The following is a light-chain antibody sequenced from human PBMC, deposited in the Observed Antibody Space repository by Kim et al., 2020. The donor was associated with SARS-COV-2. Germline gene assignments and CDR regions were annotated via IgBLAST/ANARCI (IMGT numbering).Light chain of an antibody. CDR1: KLGDKY. J-gene: IGLJ3*02. V-gene: IGLV3-1*01. CDR3: QAWDSSTWV. CDR2: EDT. Sequence: SYELTQPPSVSVSPGQTANITCSGDKLGDKYVCWYQQKPGQSPVLVIYEDTKRPSGIPERFSGSNSGNTATLTLSGTQAMDEADYYCQAWDSSTWVFGGGTQLTVL.